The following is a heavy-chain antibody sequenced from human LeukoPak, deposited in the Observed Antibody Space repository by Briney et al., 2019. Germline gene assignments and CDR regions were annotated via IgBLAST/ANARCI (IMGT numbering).Heavy chain of an antibody. CDR1: GYTFTNYW. CDR3: ARPPYKVAGSDVSADL. D-gene: IGHD6-19*01. CDR2: IYPDDSDT. J-gene: IGHJ4*02. Sequence: GESLKISCTGSGYTFTNYWIGWVRPMPGKGLEWMGVIYPDDSDTRYSPAFQGQVIISTDRSISTAYLEWSSLKASDTAVYYCARPPYKVAGSDVSADLWGQGTLVTVSS. V-gene: IGHV5-51*01.